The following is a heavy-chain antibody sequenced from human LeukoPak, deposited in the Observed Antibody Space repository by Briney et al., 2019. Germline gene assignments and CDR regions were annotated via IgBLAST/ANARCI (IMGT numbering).Heavy chain of an antibody. CDR3: ARGRNGSGRGYYYYMDV. CDR2: INPNSGGT. Sequence: ASVKVSCKASGYTFTGYYMHWVRQAPGQGLEWMGWINPNSGGTNYAQKLQGRVTMTTDTSTSTAYMELRSLRSDDTAVYYCARGRNGSGRGYYYYMDVWGKGTTVTVSS. D-gene: IGHD3-10*01. J-gene: IGHJ6*03. V-gene: IGHV1-2*02. CDR1: GYTFTGYY.